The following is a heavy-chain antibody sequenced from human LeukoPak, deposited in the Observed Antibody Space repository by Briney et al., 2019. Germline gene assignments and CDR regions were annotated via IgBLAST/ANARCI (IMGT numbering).Heavy chain of an antibody. CDR2: ISSSGSTI. J-gene: IGHJ6*02. CDR3: ARESPRITMVRGVISRYGMDV. D-gene: IGHD3-10*01. CDR1: GFTFSSYE. Sequence: PGGSLKLSCAASGFTFSSYEMNWVRQAPGKGLEWVSYISSSGSTIYYADSVKGRFTISRDNAKNSLYLQMNSLRAEDTAVYYCARESPRITMVRGVISRYGMDVWGQGTTVTVSS. V-gene: IGHV3-48*03.